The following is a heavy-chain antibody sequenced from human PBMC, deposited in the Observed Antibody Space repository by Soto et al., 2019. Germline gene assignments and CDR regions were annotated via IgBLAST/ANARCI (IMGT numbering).Heavy chain of an antibody. Sequence: TGGSLRLSCAASGFTFSSYAMHWVRQAPGKGLEWVAVISYDGSNKYYADSVKGRFTISRDNSKNTLYLQMNSLRAEDTAVYYCARARAPRRYYYYGMDVWGQGTTVTVSS. CDR2: ISYDGSNK. CDR1: GFTFSSYA. J-gene: IGHJ6*02. V-gene: IGHV3-30-3*01. CDR3: ARARAPRRYYYYGMDV. D-gene: IGHD3-10*01.